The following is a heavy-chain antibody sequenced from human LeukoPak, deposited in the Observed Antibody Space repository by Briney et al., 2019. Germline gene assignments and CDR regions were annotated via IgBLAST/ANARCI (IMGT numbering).Heavy chain of an antibody. J-gene: IGHJ4*02. V-gene: IGHV3-23*01. D-gene: IGHD4-17*01. Sequence: GGSLRLSCVASGFFFSNYDMNWVRQAPGKGLEWVSGLSSSGGSTFYADSVKGRFTISRDNSKNTVYLQLNSLRDGDPAIYYCARGVTVTTDFWGQGTLVTVSS. CDR2: LSSSGGST. CDR1: GFFFSNYD. CDR3: ARGVTVTTDF.